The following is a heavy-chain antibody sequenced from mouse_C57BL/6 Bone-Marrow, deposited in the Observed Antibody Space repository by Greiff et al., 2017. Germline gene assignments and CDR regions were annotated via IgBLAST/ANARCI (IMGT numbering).Heavy chain of an antibody. CDR2: IYPGSGST. J-gene: IGHJ2*01. D-gene: IGHD2-4*01. CDR1: GYTFTSYW. Sequence: VQLQQPGAELVKPGASVKMSCKASGYTFTSYWITWVKQRPGQGLEWIGDIYPGSGSTNYNEKFKSKATLTVDTSSSTAYMQLSSLTSEDSAVYYCARKGIYYDYDFDYWGQGTTLTVSS. CDR3: ARKGIYYDYDFDY. V-gene: IGHV1-55*01.